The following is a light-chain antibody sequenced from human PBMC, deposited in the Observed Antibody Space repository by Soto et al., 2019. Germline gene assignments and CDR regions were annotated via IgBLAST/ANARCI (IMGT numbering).Light chain of an antibody. CDR3: QQYVTSSPPT. V-gene: IGKV3-20*01. J-gene: IGKJ1*01. CDR1: HTISSSY. CDR2: GIS. Sequence: EIVLTQSPCDLSFSPLERATLSGRASHTISSSYLAWYQQKPGQAPRLLMYGISRRATGIPDRFSGSGSGTDFTLTITRLEPEDFAVYYCQQYVTSSPPTSGQGTKVDIK.